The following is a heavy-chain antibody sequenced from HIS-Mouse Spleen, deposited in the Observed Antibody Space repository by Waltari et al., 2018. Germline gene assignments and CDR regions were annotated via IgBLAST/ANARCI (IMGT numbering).Heavy chain of an antibody. CDR2: IDWDDDK. V-gene: IGHV2-70*15. J-gene: IGHJ4*02. CDR3: ARIAEGYSSGWYAFDY. CDR1: GFSLSTSGMC. Sequence: QVTLRESVPALVKPTQTLTLTCTFSGFSLSTSGMCVSWIRQPPGQALEWLARIDWDDDKYYSTSLKTRLTISKDTSKNQVVLTMTNMDPVDTATYYCARIAEGYSSGWYAFDYWGQGTLVTVSS. D-gene: IGHD6-19*01.